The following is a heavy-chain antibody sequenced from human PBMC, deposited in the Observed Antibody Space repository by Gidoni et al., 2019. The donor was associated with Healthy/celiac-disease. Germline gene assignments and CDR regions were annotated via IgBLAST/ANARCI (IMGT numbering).Heavy chain of an antibody. CDR2: IYYSGST. V-gene: IGHV4-31*03. CDR3: AREGGYYGSGTQAESDY. CDR1: GGSISSGGYY. Sequence: QVQLQEPGPGLVKPSQTLSLTCTVSGGSISSGGYYWSWIRQHPGKGLEWIGYIYYSGSTYYNPSLKSRVTISVDTSKNQFSLKLSSVTAADTAVYYCAREGGYYGSGTQAESDYWGQGTLVTVSS. J-gene: IGHJ4*02. D-gene: IGHD3-10*01.